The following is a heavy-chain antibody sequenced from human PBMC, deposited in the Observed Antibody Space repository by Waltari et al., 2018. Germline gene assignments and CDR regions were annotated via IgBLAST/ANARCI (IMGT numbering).Heavy chain of an antibody. D-gene: IGHD5-18*01. CDR1: GFAVSSPP. CDR2: MYPPGSA. V-gene: IGHV3-66*03. CDR3: ATARDEHTAMVYFDN. J-gene: IGHJ4*02. Sequence: EVKRVESGGGLCHPGGSLRTPCVASGFAVSSPPSSWGRQAPGKGLEWVSIMYPPGSAYNADSVEGRFTISRDISKNMVHLQMNRLRLEDSATYYCATARDEHTAMVYFDNWGQGTLVSVSS.